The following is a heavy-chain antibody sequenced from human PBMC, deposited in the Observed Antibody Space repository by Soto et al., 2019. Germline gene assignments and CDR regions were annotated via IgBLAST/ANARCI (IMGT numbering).Heavy chain of an antibody. V-gene: IGHV3-23*01. CDR1: GFTFSSYA. CDR2: ISGSGGST. CDR3: GXXXRXXXXPRYYYYYYMDV. J-gene: IGHJ6*03. Sequence: GGSLRLSCAASGFTFSSYAMSWVRQAPGKGLEWVSAISGSGGSTYYADSVKGRFTISRDNSKNTLYLQMNSLRAEDTAVYYCGXXXRXXXXPRYYYYYYMDVWGKGTTVTVSS.